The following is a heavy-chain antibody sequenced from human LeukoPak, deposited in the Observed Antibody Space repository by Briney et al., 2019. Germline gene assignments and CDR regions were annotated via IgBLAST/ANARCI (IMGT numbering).Heavy chain of an antibody. V-gene: IGHV3-23*01. CDR1: GFTFSSYA. CDR3: VRDFRSADY. CDR2: ISGSGDST. J-gene: IGHJ4*02. Sequence: GGSLRLSCAASGFTFSSYAMSWVRQAPGKGLEWVSAISGSGDSTYYGDSVKARFIISRDNARNTVYLQMNSLRVEDTAVYYCVRDFRSADYWGQGTLVTVSS.